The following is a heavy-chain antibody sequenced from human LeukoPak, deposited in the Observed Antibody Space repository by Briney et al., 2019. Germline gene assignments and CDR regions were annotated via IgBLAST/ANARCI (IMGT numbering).Heavy chain of an antibody. D-gene: IGHD3-10*01. CDR3: ARAGSYTTYYYYMDV. Sequence: PGGSLRLSCAASGFTFDDYGMSWVRQAPGKGLEWVSGINWNGGSIGYADSVKGRFAISRDNAKNSLYLQMNSLRAEDTALYHCARAGSYTTYYYYMDVWGKGTTVTISS. V-gene: IGHV3-20*01. J-gene: IGHJ6*03. CDR2: INWNGGSI. CDR1: GFTFDDYG.